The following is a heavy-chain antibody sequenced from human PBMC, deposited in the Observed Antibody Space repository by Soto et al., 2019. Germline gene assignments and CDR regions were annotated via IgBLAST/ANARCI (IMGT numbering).Heavy chain of an antibody. V-gene: IGHV3-33*01. D-gene: IGHD4-17*01. CDR1: GFSRYG. CDR3: ARDPGTVTTGYYFDY. CDR2: IWYDGSQK. J-gene: IGHJ4*02. Sequence: QVQLVESGGGVVQPGRSLRLSCAASGFSRYGMHWVRQAPGKGLEWQAVIWYDGSQKYYADSVKGRFTISRDDSKNTVYLQRDSLRVEDTAVYYCARDPGTVTTGYYFDYWGQGTLVTVSS.